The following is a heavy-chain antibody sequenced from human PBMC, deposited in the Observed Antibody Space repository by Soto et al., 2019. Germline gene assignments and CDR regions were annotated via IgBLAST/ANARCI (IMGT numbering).Heavy chain of an antibody. CDR1: GATFRSYA. CDR2: IIPIFGTA. D-gene: IGHD6-6*01. Sequence: SVKVSCKXSGATFRSYAISWVRQAPGQGPEWMGGIIPIFGTANSAQKLQGRVTITADEPTSTAYMELSSLRSEDTAVYYCAYSSASRGLLGWFDPWGQGTLV. J-gene: IGHJ5*02. CDR3: AYSSASRGLLGWFDP. V-gene: IGHV1-69*13.